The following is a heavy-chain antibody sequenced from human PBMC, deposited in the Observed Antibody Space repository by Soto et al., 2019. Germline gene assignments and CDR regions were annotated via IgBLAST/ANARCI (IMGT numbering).Heavy chain of an antibody. CDR2: ISGSGGST. J-gene: IGHJ4*02. V-gene: IGHV3-23*01. CDR3: AKVPRSWLRRFDIVVVVAATTDGY. Sequence: GGSLRLSCAASGFTFSSYAMSWVRQAPGKGLEWVSAISGSGGSTYYADSVKGRFTISRDNSKNTLYLQMNSLRAEETAVYYCAKVPRSWLRRFDIVVVVAATTDGYWGQGTLVTVSS. CDR1: GFTFSSYA. D-gene: IGHD2-15*01.